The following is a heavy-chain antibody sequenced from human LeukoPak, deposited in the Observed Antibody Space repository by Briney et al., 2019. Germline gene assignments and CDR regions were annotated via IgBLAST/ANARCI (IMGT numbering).Heavy chain of an antibody. D-gene: IGHD3-9*01. V-gene: IGHV3-66*01. CDR3: AKEYALVERYFDWLEAGNWFDP. J-gene: IGHJ5*02. CDR1: EFSVGSNY. Sequence: GGSLRLSCAASEFSVGSNYMAWVRQAPGKGLEWVSLIYGGGSTYYADSVKGRFTISRDNSKNTLYLQMNSLRAEDTAVYYCAKEYALVERYFDWLEAGNWFDPWGQGTLVTVSS. CDR2: IYGGGST.